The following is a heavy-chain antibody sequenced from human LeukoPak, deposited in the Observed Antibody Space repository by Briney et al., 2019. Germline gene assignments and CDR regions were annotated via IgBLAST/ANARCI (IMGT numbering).Heavy chain of an antibody. J-gene: IGHJ6*02. Sequence: ASVKVSCKASGYTFTSYGISWVRQAPGQGLEWMGWINPNSGGTNYAQKFQGWVTMTRDTSISTAYMELSRLRSGDTAVYYCAREGAYCGGDCSYYYYYGMDVWGQGTTVTVSS. D-gene: IGHD2-21*02. V-gene: IGHV1-2*04. CDR2: INPNSGGT. CDR3: AREGAYCGGDCSYYYYYGMDV. CDR1: GYTFTSYG.